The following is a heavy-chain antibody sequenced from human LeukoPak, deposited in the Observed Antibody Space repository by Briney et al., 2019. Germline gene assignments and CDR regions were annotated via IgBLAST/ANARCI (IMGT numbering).Heavy chain of an antibody. V-gene: IGHV4-34*01. J-gene: IGHJ4*02. CDR1: GGSFSGYY. CDR2: INHSGST. Sequence: SETLSPTCAVYGGSFSGYYWSWIRQPPGKGLEWIGEINHSGSTNYNPSLKSRVTISVDTSKNQFSLKLSSVTAADTAVHYCARGQVGATPKYYFDYWGQGTLVTVSS. CDR3: ARGQVGATPKYYFDY. D-gene: IGHD1-26*01.